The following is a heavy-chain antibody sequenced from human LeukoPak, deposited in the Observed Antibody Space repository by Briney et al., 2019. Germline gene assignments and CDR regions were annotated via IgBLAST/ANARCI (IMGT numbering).Heavy chain of an antibody. J-gene: IGHJ4*02. Sequence: PSETLSLTCTVSGGSISSYYWGWIRQPPGKGLEWIGSIYFSGSTYYNPSLKSRVTTSVDTSKNQFSLKLNSVTAADTAVYYCARQTTGYSSGWHFDYWGQGTLVTVSS. CDR3: ARQTTGYSSGWHFDY. CDR2: IYFSGST. CDR1: GGSISSYY. D-gene: IGHD6-19*01. V-gene: IGHV4-39*01.